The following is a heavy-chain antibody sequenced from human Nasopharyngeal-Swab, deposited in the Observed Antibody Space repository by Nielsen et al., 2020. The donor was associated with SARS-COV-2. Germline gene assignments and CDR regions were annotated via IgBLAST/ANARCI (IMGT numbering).Heavy chain of an antibody. CDR3: ARDPSYDSSGFRV. D-gene: IGHD3-22*01. J-gene: IGHJ3*01. Sequence: WIRQPPGKGLEWVAVIWYDGSNKYYADSVKGRFTISRDNPKNTLYLQMNSLRAEDTAVYYCARDPSYDSSGFRVWGQGTMVTVSS. CDR2: IWYDGSNK. V-gene: IGHV3-33*01.